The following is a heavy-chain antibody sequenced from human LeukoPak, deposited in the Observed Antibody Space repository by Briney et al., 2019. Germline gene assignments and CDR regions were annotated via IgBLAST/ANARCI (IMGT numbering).Heavy chain of an antibody. J-gene: IGHJ4*02. CDR2: ISAYNGNT. V-gene: IGHV1-18*01. Sequence: ASVKVSCKASGYTFTSYGISWVRQAPGQGLEWMGWISAYNGNTNYAQKLQGRVTMTTDTSTSTAYMELRSLRSDDTAVYYCARVSVGQGIAAAGTDYWGQGTLVTVSS. D-gene: IGHD6-13*01. CDR3: ARVSVGQGIAAAGTDY. CDR1: GYTFTSYG.